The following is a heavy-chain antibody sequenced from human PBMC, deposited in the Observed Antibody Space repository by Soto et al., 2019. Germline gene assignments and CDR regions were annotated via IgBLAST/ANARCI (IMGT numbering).Heavy chain of an antibody. Sequence: GGSLRLSCAASGFTXSSYVMSWVCQAPGKGLEWVSAISGSGGSTYYADSVKGRFTISRDNSKNTLYLQMNSLRAEDTAVYYRGNGDCFANRGQGTMVTVSS. CDR3: GNGDCFAN. J-gene: IGHJ3*01. V-gene: IGHV3-23*01. D-gene: IGHD2-21*01. CDR2: ISGSGGST. CDR1: GFTXSSYV.